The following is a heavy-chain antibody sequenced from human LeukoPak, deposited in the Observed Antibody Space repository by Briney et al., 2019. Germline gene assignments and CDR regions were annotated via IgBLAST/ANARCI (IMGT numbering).Heavy chain of an antibody. CDR1: GYSFTSYW. CDR2: IYPGDSDT. V-gene: IGHV5-51*01. J-gene: IGHJ6*02. Sequence: GESLKISCKGSGYSFTSYWIGWVRQMPGKGLEWMGIIYPGDSDTRYSPSFQGQVTISADKSISTAYLQWSSLKASDTAMYYCARHPAARSYYYYYGMDVWGQGTTVTVSS. D-gene: IGHD6-6*01. CDR3: ARHPAARSYYYYYGMDV.